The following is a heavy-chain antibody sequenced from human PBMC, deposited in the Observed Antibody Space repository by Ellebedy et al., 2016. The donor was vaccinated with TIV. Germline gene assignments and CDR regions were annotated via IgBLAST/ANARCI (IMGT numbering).Heavy chain of an antibody. CDR1: GYIFTNYW. D-gene: IGHD6-25*01. CDR3: ARLPLGLRGRLLDS. J-gene: IGHJ4*02. V-gene: IGHV5-51*01. Sequence: GESLKISCQGSGYIFTNYWIAWVRQMPGKGLEWMWIIDPNDSESRYGPSFGGRVTFSVDNSTNTPYLHWSSLRTSDTALYYCARLPLGLRGRLLDSWGQGTPVTVSS. CDR2: IDPNDSES.